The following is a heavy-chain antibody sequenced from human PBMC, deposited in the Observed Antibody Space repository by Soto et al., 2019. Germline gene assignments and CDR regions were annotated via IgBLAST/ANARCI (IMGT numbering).Heavy chain of an antibody. CDR1: GYRFSRYG. V-gene: IGHV1-18*01. CDR3: ARDEEDANLMIVVLPGDY. CDR2: VSTYDGNT. Sequence: QVQLVQSGGEVKEPGASVKVSCKASGYRFSRYGINWVRQAPGEGLEWMGWVSTYDGNTQDAQKFQGRITMTTDTSTNTVYLELRSLTSADTAVYYCARDEEDANLMIVVLPGDYWGQATLVSVSS. D-gene: IGHD2-21*01. J-gene: IGHJ4*02.